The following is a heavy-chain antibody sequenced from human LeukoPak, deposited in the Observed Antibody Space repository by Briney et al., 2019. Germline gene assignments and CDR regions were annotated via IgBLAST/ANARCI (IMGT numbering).Heavy chain of an antibody. V-gene: IGHV4-34*01. CDR2: INHSGST. CDR1: GGSFSGYY. CDR3: ARGIFYYDSSGGSYFDY. Sequence: SETLSLTCAVYGGSFSGYYWSWIRQPPGKGLEWIGEINHSGSTNYNPSLKSRVTISVDTSKNQFSLKLSSVTAADTAVYYCARGIFYYDSSGGSYFDYWGQGTLVTVS. D-gene: IGHD3-22*01. J-gene: IGHJ4*02.